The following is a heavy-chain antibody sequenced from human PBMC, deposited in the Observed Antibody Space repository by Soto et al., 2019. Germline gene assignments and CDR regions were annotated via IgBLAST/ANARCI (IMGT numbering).Heavy chain of an antibody. V-gene: IGHV3-7*03. CDR2: IRQDGGAQ. D-gene: IGHD3-10*01. CDR1: GFTFTTYW. J-gene: IGHJ5*02. Sequence: GALRLSCVASGFTFTTYWMSWVRQAPGKGLEWVANIRQDGGAQYYVDSVKGRFTISRDNAKNSVYLQMDSLRVEDTAVYYCVRGGHGSGSYLGSSWGQGILVTVSS. CDR3: VRGGHGSGSYLGSS.